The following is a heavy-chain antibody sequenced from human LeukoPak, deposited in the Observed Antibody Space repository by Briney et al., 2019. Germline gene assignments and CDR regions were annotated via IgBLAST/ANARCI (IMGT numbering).Heavy chain of an antibody. Sequence: GGSLRLSCAASGFTFSSYGMSWVRQAPGKGLEWVSAIGGRDGSTYYADSVKGRFTISRDNSKNTLYLQMNSLRAEDTAVYYCARGGGSCSSTSCLPDYWGQGTLVTVSS. J-gene: IGHJ4*02. CDR3: ARGGGSCSSTSCLPDY. D-gene: IGHD2-2*01. V-gene: IGHV3-23*01. CDR2: IGGRDGST. CDR1: GFTFSSYG.